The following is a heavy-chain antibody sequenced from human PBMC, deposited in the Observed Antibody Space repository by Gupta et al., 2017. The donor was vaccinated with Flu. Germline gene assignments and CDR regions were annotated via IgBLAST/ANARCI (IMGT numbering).Heavy chain of an antibody. Sequence: VCGDSISSGGYYWSWIRQHPGKGLEWIGYIYDSGNTYYSPSLKSRVIISADTSKNQFSLHLSSVTAADTAVYFCARGANQESNLDYWGQGTLVTVSS. D-gene: IGHD2-8*01. CDR3: ARGANQESNLDY. V-gene: IGHV4-31*02. CDR2: IYDSGNT. CDR1: GDSISSGGYY. J-gene: IGHJ4*02.